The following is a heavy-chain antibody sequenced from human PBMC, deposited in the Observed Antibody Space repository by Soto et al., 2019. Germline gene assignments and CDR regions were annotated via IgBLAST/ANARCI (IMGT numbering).Heavy chain of an antibody. CDR3: ARGLHSLFDY. V-gene: IGHV3-74*01. J-gene: IGHJ4*02. CDR2: INSDGSST. D-gene: IGHD2-21*01. CDR1: GFTFSSYW. Sequence: GGSLRLSCAASGFTFSSYWMHWVRQAPGKGLVWVSRINSDGSSTSYADSVKGRFTISRDNSKNTLYVQMTSLRAEDTAIYYCARGLHSLFDYWGQGTLVTVSS.